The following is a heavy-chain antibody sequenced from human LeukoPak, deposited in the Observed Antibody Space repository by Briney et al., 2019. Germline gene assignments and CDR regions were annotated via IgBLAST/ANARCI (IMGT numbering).Heavy chain of an antibody. V-gene: IGHV1-2*06. CDR1: GYTFTGYY. J-gene: IGHJ4*02. Sequence: ASVKVSCKASGYTFTGYYVHWVRQAPGQGLEWMGRINPNSGGTNYAQKFQGRVTMTRDTSISTAYMELSRLRSDDTAVYYCARDTLPIAWRYFDYWGQGTLVTVSS. D-gene: IGHD3-3*01. CDR3: ARDTLPIAWRYFDY. CDR2: INPNSGGT.